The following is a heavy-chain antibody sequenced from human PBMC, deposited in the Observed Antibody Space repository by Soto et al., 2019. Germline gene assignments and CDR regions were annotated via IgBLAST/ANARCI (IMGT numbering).Heavy chain of an antibody. CDR3: ARYHSSGWYYFDY. V-gene: IGHV4-59*01. CDR2: IYYSGST. CDR1: GGSISSYY. Sequence: SETLSLTCTVSGGSISSYYWSWIRQPPGKGLEWIGYIYYSGSTNYNPSLKSRVTISVDTSKNQFSLKLSSVTAADTAVYYCARYHSSGWYYFDYWGQGTLVTVSS. D-gene: IGHD6-19*01. J-gene: IGHJ4*02.